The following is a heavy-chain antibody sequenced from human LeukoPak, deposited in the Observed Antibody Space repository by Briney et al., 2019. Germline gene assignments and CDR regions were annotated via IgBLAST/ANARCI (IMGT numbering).Heavy chain of an antibody. CDR2: IYSGGST. CDR3: ARDQSDFWSIGYYYMDV. Sequence: GGSLRLSCAASGFTVSNNYMSWVRQAPGKGLEWVSVIYSGGSTYFADSVEGRFTISRDYSKNTLYLQMNSLRAEDTAVYYCARDQSDFWSIGYYYMDVWGKGTTVTVSS. J-gene: IGHJ6*03. CDR1: GFTVSNNY. V-gene: IGHV3-53*01. D-gene: IGHD3-3*01.